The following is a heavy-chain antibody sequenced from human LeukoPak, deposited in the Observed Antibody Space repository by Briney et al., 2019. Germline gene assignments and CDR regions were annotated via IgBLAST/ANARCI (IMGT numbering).Heavy chain of an antibody. Sequence: PSETLSLTCAVCGGSFSGYYWSLIRQPPGKGLEWIGEINHSGSTNYNPSLKSRVTISVDTSKNQFSLKLSSVTAADTAVYYCARGPTMVRGAPYNWFDPWGQGTLVTVSS. D-gene: IGHD3-10*01. V-gene: IGHV4-34*01. CDR3: ARGPTMVRGAPYNWFDP. CDR2: INHSGST. CDR1: GGSFSGYY. J-gene: IGHJ5*02.